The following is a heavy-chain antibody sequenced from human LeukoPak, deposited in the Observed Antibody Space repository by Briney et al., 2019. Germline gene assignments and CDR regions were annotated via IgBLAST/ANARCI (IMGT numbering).Heavy chain of an antibody. CDR2: VNPNSGDT. D-gene: IGHD6-13*01. V-gene: IGHV1-2*02. CDR3: ALLFSSTWYRFDS. J-gene: IGHJ4*02. CDR1: GYTFTDYY. Sequence: ASVNVSCKASGYTFTDYYIHWVRQAPGQGLEWMGWVNPNSGDTNHAHKFQGRVTMTSDTSISTAYMDLNRVRSDDTAVYYCALLFSSTWYRFDSWGQGTLVTASS.